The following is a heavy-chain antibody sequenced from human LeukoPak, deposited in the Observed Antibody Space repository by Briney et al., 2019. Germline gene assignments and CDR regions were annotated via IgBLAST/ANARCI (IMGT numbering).Heavy chain of an antibody. Sequence: GGSLGLSCAASGFTFSSYAMHWVRQASGKGLEWVAVISYDGSNKYYADSVKGRFTISRDNSKNTLYLQMNSLRAEDTAVYYCARYRSSTSCYGAFDIWGQGTMVTVSS. CDR1: GFTFSSYA. J-gene: IGHJ3*02. CDR3: ARYRSSTSCYGAFDI. V-gene: IGHV3-30-3*01. CDR2: ISYDGSNK. D-gene: IGHD2-2*01.